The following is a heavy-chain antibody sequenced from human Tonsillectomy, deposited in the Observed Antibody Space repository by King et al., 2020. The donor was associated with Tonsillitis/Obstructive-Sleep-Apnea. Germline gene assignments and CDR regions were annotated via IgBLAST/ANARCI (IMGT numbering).Heavy chain of an antibody. CDR2: IYYSGST. CDR3: ARRGQYYGSGNRGYYYYGMDV. J-gene: IGHJ6*02. CDR1: GGSISSYY. D-gene: IGHD3-10*01. Sequence: QLQESGPGLVKPSETLSLTCTVSGGSISSYYWSWIRQPPGKGLEWIGYIYYSGSTNYNPSLKSRVTISVDTSKNQFSLKLSSVTAADTAVYYCARRGQYYGSGNRGYYYYGMDVWGQGTTVTVSS. V-gene: IGHV4-59*08.